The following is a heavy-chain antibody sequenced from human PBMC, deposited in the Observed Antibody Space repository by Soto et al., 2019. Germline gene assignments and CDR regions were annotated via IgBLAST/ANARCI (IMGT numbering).Heavy chain of an antibody. CDR3: ARELASYNDY. CDR1: GFTFSGYW. V-gene: IGHV3-74*01. D-gene: IGHD1-1*01. J-gene: IGHJ4*02. CDR2: IGGDGSRT. Sequence: GGSLRLSCAASGFTFSGYWMHWVRQAPGKGLVWVSRIGGDGSRTNYADSVKGRFTISRDNAKNTLYLQMNSLRAEDTAVYYCARELASYNDYWGQGTLVTVSS.